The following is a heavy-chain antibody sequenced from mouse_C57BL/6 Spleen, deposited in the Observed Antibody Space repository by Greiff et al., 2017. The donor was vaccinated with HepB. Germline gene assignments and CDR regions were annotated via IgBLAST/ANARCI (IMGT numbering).Heavy chain of an antibody. CDR2: IYPGSGST. Sequence: VQLQQSGAELVKPGASVKMSCKASGYTFTSYWITWVKQRPGQGLEWIGDIYPGSGSTNSNEKFKSKATLPVDTSSSTAYMQRSSLSSEDSAVYYCARSGIYGSSVAWFAYWGQGTLVTVSA. CDR1: GYTFTSYW. D-gene: IGHD1-1*01. V-gene: IGHV1-55*01. CDR3: ARSGIYGSSVAWFAY. J-gene: IGHJ3*01.